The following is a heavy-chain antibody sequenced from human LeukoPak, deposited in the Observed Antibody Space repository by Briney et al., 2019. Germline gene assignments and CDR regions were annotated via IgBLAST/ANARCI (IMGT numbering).Heavy chain of an antibody. CDR2: ISWNSGSI. V-gene: IGHV3-9*01. J-gene: IGHJ5*02. D-gene: IGHD6-13*01. Sequence: GRSLRLSCAASGFTFDDYAIHWVRQAPGKGLEWVSGISWNSGSIGYADSVKGRFTISRDNAKNSLYLQMNSLRAEDTAVYYCARAPYSSSWYPRPDWFDPWGQGTLVTVSS. CDR3: ARAPYSSSWYPRPDWFDP. CDR1: GFTFDDYA.